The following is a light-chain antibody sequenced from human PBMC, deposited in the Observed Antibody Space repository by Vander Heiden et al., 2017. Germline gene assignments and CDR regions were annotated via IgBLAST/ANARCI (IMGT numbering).Light chain of an antibody. J-gene: IGKJ5*01. Sequence: DIVMTQSPDSLAVSLGERATINCKSSQSVLYSSNNKNYLAWYQQKPVQPPKLLIYWASTRESGVPDRFSGSGSGTDFTLTISSLQAEDVAVYYCQQYSSTLITFGQGTRLEIK. CDR1: QSVLYSSNNKNY. V-gene: IGKV4-1*01. CDR2: WAS. CDR3: QQYSSTLIT.